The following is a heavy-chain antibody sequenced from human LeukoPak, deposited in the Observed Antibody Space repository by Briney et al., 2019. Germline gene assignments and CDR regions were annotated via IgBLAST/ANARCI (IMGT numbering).Heavy chain of an antibody. CDR3: ARGRHSYGYSY. Sequence: SETLSLTCTVSGGSISSYYWSWIRQPPGKGLEWIGYTYYSGSTNYNPSLKSRVTISVDTSKNQFSLKLSSVTAADTAVYYCARGRHSYGYSYWGQGTLVTVSS. CDR1: GGSISSYY. V-gene: IGHV4-59*01. D-gene: IGHD5-18*01. CDR2: TYYSGST. J-gene: IGHJ4*02.